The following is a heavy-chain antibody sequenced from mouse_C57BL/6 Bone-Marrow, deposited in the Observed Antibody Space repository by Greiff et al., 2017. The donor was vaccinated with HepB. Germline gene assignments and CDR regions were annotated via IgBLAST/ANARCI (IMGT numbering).Heavy chain of an antibody. J-gene: IGHJ1*03. CDR1: GYTFTSYW. Sequence: QVQLKQPGAELVKPGASVKLSCKASGYTFTSYWMQWVKQRPGQGLEWIGEIDPSDSYTNYNQKFKGKATLTVDTSSSTAYMQLSSLTSEDSAVYYCARGDGYYWYFDVWGTGTTVTVSS. CDR2: IDPSDSYT. CDR3: ARGDGYYWYFDV. V-gene: IGHV1-50*01. D-gene: IGHD2-3*01.